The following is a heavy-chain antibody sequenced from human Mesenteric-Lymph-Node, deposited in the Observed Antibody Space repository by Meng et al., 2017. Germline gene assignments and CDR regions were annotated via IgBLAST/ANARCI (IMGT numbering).Heavy chain of an antibody. V-gene: IGHV1-69*02. D-gene: IGHD6-13*01. CDR2: IIPILGIA. Sequence: SVKVSCKASGGTFSSYTISWVRQAPGQGLEWMGRIIPILGIANYAQKFQGRVTITADKSTSTAYMELSSLRSEDTAVYYCARGIGRYSSSWYYYWGQGTLVTVSS. J-gene: IGHJ4*02. CDR1: GGTFSSYT. CDR3: ARGIGRYSSSWYYY.